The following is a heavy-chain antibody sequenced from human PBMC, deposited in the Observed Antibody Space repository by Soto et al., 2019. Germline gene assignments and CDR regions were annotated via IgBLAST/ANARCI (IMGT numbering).Heavy chain of an antibody. V-gene: IGHV1-69*02. J-gene: IGHJ4*02. CDR1: GGTFSSYT. D-gene: IGHD2-15*01. Sequence: SVKVSCKASGGTFSSYTISWVRQAPGQGLEWMGRIIPILGIANYAQKFQGRVTITADKSTSTAYMELSSLRSEDTAVYYCARDSIGYCSGGSCSAFDYWGQGTLVTVSS. CDR2: IIPILGIA. CDR3: ARDSIGYCSGGSCSAFDY.